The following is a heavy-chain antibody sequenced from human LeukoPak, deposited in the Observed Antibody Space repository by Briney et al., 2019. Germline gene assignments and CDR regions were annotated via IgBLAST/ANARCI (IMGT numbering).Heavy chain of an antibody. D-gene: IGHD6-6*01. CDR1: GFTFSTYW. V-gene: IGHV3-7*01. Sequence: GGSLRLSCAASGFTFSTYWMTWVRQAPGKGPEWVANIKQDGSEKYYVDSVKGRFTISRDNAKNSLYLQMNSLRAEDTAVYYCARGFYSSSSDWGQGTLVTVSS. CDR2: IKQDGSEK. J-gene: IGHJ4*02. CDR3: ARGFYSSSSD.